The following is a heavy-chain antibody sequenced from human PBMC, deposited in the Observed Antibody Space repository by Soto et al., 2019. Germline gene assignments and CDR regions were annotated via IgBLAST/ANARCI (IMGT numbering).Heavy chain of an antibody. Sequence: QVQLMQSGAEVKKPGASVKVSCKASGYTFSNYGISWVRQAPGQGLEWMGWISAWGNTNYAQKLQGRVTMTTDTSASTAFMELRSLRSDDTAMYFCARDLDGSGSYYTDYWGQGTLVTVSS. CDR1: GYTFSNYG. V-gene: IGHV1-18*01. CDR2: ISAWGNT. D-gene: IGHD3-10*01. J-gene: IGHJ4*02. CDR3: ARDLDGSGSYYTDY.